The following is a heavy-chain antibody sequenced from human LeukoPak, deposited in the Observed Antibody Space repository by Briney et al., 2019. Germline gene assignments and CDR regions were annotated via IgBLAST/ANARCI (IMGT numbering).Heavy chain of an antibody. CDR1: GYTFTNYA. D-gene: IGHD2-2*03. CDR3: ARGSWISASGQYHFDS. CDR2: INAGSGKI. J-gene: IGHJ4*02. Sequence: ASLKLSCTASGYTFTNYAMQWVRQAPGQRLEWMGWINAGSGKIKYAQKFKGRVTITRDTSENTAYLEMSSLRAEDTAVYYCARGSWISASGQYHFDSWGQGTLVTVSS. V-gene: IGHV1-3*01.